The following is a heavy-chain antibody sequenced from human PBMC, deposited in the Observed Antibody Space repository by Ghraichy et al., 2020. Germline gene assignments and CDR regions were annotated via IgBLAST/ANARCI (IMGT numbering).Heavy chain of an antibody. CDR2: IYYSGST. Sequence: SDTLSLTCTVSGGSISSYYWSWIRQPPGKGLEWIGYIYYSGSTNYNPSLKSRVTISVDTSKNQFSLKLSSVTAADTAVYYCARVPSGFRELHIDYWGQGTLVTVSS. CDR1: GGSISSYY. CDR3: ARVPSGFRELHIDY. D-gene: IGHD3-10*01. V-gene: IGHV4-59*07. J-gene: IGHJ4*02.